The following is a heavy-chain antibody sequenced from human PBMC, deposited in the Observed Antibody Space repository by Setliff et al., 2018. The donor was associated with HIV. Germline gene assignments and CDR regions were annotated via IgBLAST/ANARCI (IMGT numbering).Heavy chain of an antibody. D-gene: IGHD3-10*01. CDR3: ATVTMVRLIGVYHMDV. CDR2: IYYSGST. CDR1: GGSISSGGYF. J-gene: IGHJ6*03. V-gene: IGHV4-31*09. Sequence: SETLSLTCTVSGGSISSGGYFWSWIRQLPGKGLEWIGYIYYSGSTFYNPSLKSRVSISVDKSNNQFSLKMNYVTAADAALYYCATVTMVRLIGVYHMDVWGKGTPVTVSS.